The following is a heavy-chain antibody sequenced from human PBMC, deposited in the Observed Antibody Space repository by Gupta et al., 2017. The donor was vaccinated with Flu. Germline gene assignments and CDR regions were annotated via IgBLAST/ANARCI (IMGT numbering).Heavy chain of an antibody. Sequence: QVQLVESGGGVVQPGGSLRPSCVPSGSKFRDLAMHWVRQAPGKGLEWVAAVSYSGDNKYYVDAVRGRFTISRDNSNNMVYLQMNNLRAEDSAIYYCAKSTSTWNTYSYYHGMDVWGHGTTVSVSS. CDR3: AKSTSTWNTYSYYHGMDV. V-gene: IGHV3-30*18. CDR2: VSYSGDNK. D-gene: IGHD1/OR15-1a*01. J-gene: IGHJ6*02. CDR1: GSKFRDLA.